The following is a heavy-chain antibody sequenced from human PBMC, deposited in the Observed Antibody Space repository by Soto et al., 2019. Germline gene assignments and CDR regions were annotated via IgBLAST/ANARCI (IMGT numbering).Heavy chain of an antibody. CDR2: ISSSSSYI. CDR3: ARDLDYGDYAGERQEVGYFDY. V-gene: IGHV3-21*01. D-gene: IGHD4-17*01. Sequence: GGSLRLSCAASGFTFSSYSMNWVRQAPGKGLEWVSSISSSSSYIYYADSVKGRFTISRDNAKNSLYLQMNSLRAEDTAVYYCARDLDYGDYAGERQEVGYFDYWGQGTLVTVSS. CDR1: GFTFSSYS. J-gene: IGHJ4*02.